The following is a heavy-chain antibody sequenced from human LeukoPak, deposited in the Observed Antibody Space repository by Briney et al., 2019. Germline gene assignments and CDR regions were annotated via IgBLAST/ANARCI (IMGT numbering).Heavy chain of an antibody. CDR3: AKGKQLSLYYYYGMDV. Sequence: ASVKVSCKASGGTFSSYAISWVRQAPGQGLEWMGRIIPILGIANYAQKFQGRVTITADKSTSTAYMELSSLRSEDTAVYYCAKGKQLSLYYYYGMDVWGQGTTVTVSS. D-gene: IGHD6-6*01. CDR1: GGTFSSYA. J-gene: IGHJ6*02. CDR2: IIPILGIA. V-gene: IGHV1-69*04.